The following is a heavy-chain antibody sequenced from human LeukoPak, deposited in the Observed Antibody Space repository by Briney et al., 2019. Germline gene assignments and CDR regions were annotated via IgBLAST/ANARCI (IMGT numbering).Heavy chain of an antibody. CDR3: ARVGVAVADTGVDY. D-gene: IGHD6-19*01. CDR1: GFTFSSYS. J-gene: IGHJ4*02. V-gene: IGHV3-21*01. CDR2: ISSSSSYI. Sequence: GGSLRLSCAASGFTFSSYSMNWVRQAPGKGLEWVSSISSSSSYIYYADSVKGRFTISRDNAKNSLYLQMNSLRAEDTAVYYCARVGVAVADTGVDYWGQGTLVTVSS.